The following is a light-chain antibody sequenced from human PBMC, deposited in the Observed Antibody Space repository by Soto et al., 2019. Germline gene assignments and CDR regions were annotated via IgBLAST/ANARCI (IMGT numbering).Light chain of an antibody. CDR1: SSDVGSYNY. CDR2: EVN. V-gene: IGLV2-8*01. CDR3: ASYEGYNSPVV. Sequence: QSVLTQPPSASGAPGQTVTISCTGTSSDVGSYNYVCWYQQHPTKAPQLMIYEVNQRPSGVPDRFSGSKSGTSAPLTVSGLQAEDEADYYCASYEGYNSPVVFGGGTKLTVL. J-gene: IGLJ2*01.